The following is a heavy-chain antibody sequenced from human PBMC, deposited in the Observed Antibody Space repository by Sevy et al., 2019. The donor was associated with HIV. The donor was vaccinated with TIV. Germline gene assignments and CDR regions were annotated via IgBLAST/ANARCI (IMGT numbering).Heavy chain of an antibody. CDR2: MNPNSGNT. V-gene: IGHV1-8*01. D-gene: IGHD3-10*01. CDR1: GYTFTSYD. Sequence: ASVKVSCKASGYTFTSYDINWVRQATGQGLEWMGWMNPNSGNTGYAQKFQGRVTMTRNTSISTAYMELSSLRSEDTAVYYCARDTLGRGRGYYGMDVWGQGTTVTVSS. J-gene: IGHJ6*02. CDR3: ARDTLGRGRGYYGMDV.